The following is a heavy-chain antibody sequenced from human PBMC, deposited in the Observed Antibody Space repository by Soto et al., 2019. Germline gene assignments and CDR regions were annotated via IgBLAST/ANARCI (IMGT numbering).Heavy chain of an antibody. D-gene: IGHD2-15*01. CDR3: ACSGGSCYSGHSGY. Sequence: SVKVSCKVSGGTFSSYAISWVRQAPGQGLEWMGGIIPIFGTANYAQKFQGRVTITADKSTSTAYMELSSLRSEDTAVYYCACSGGSCYSGHSGYWGQRTLVTAPQ. CDR2: IIPIFGTA. J-gene: IGHJ4*02. CDR1: GGTFSSYA. V-gene: IGHV1-69*06.